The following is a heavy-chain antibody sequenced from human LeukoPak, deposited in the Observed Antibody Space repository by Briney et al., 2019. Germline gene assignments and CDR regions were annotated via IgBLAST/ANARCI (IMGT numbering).Heavy chain of an antibody. CDR1: SGSLVNYY. V-gene: IGHV4-4*07. D-gene: IGHD6-6*01. CDR3: AREYSSSSGKALDF. Sequence: SETLSLTCTVSSGSLVNYYWNWLRQPAGKGLEWIGHIYTSGSTNYNPSLRSRATMSVDTSKNHFSLKLNSVTAADTAFYYCAREYSSSSGKALDFWGQGTLVTVSS. CDR2: IYTSGST. J-gene: IGHJ4*02.